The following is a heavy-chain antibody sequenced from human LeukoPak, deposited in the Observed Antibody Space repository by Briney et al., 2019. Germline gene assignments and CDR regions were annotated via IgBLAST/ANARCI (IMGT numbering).Heavy chain of an antibody. D-gene: IGHD3-10*01. CDR3: AKDKEKVLLWFGELLPRSFDY. CDR2: ISGSGGNT. Sequence: GGTLRLSCAASGFIFSNYGMSWVRQAPGKGLEWVSGISGSGGNTYYADSVKGRFTISRDNSNNTLYLQMNSLRAEDTAVYYCAKDKEKVLLWFGELLPRSFDYWGQGTLVTVSS. J-gene: IGHJ4*02. CDR1: GFIFSNYG. V-gene: IGHV3-23*01.